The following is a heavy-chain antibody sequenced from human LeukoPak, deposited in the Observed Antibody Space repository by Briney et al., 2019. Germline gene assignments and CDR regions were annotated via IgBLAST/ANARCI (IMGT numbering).Heavy chain of an antibody. CDR1: GFTFSSYAM. Sequence: GSLRLSCAASGFTFSSYAMSWVRQAPGKGLEWIGEIYHSGSTNYNPSLKSRVTISVDKSKNQFSLKLSSVTAADTAVYYCARDKPYSADAFDIWGQGTMVTVSS. CDR3: ARDKPYSADAFDI. D-gene: IGHD2-15*01. J-gene: IGHJ3*02. V-gene: IGHV4-4*02. CDR2: IYHSGST.